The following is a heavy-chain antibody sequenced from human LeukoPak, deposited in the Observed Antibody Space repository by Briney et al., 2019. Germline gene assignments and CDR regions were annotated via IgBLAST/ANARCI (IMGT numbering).Heavy chain of an antibody. CDR3: AGGAPWPRGPSDAFDI. Sequence: PGGSLRLSCAASGFTFSSYWMSWVRQAPGKGLEWVANIKQDGSEKYYVDSVKGRFTISRDNAKNSLYLQMNSLRAEDTAVYYCAGGAPWPRGPSDAFDIWGQGTMVTVSS. J-gene: IGHJ3*02. CDR1: GFTFSSYW. CDR2: IKQDGSEK. V-gene: IGHV3-7*01.